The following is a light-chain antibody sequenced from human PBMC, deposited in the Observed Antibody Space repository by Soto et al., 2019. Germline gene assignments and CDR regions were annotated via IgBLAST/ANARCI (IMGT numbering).Light chain of an antibody. CDR2: EAS. CDR3: QQRHNWHRT. V-gene: IGKV3D-11*02. CDR1: QRVSTF. J-gene: IGKJ1*01. Sequence: EILLTQSPCTLALSPGDRATLSCRASQRVSTFVAWYHQQPGQAPTLLISEASNRATGIPARFSGSGAGTDVTPTISSLEPEDFVVYYCQQRHNWHRTFGQGTKVDIK.